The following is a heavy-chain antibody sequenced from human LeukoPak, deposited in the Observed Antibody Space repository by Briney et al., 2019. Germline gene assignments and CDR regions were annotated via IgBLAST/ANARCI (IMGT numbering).Heavy chain of an antibody. CDR1: GGSLSDYY. J-gene: IGHJ4*02. D-gene: IGHD3-22*01. CDR2: IYTSGST. CDR3: ARVTGYMIEDYFDY. Sequence: SETLSLTCTVSGGSLSDYYWTWVRQPPGKGLEWIGRIYTSGSTNYNPSLKSRVTISVDTSKNQFSLRLSSVTAADTAVYYCARVTGYMIEDYFDYWGQGTLVTVSS. V-gene: IGHV4-4*07.